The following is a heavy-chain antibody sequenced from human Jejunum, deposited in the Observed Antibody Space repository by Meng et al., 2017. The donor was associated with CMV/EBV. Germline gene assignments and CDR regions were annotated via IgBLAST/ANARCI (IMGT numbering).Heavy chain of an antibody. CDR2: ISAGSDYI. CDR3: ARDLVAATAPNN. V-gene: IGHV3-21*01. J-gene: IGHJ4*02. CDR1: GFSVNTID. D-gene: IGHD1-26*01. Sequence: ASGFSVNTIDMSWVRQAPGKGLEWVSSISAGSDYIYYADSVKGRFTVSRDNAKNSLYLQMNSLRAEDTAVYYCARDLVAATAPNNWGQGTLVTVSS.